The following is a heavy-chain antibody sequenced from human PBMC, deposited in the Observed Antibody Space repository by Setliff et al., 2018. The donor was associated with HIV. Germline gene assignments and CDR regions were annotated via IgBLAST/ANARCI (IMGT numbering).Heavy chain of an antibody. CDR2: INPQTGGT. CDR3: AKDGTSITIFGMVEY. Sequence: ASVKVSCKASGYTLSSHYIHWVRQAPGHRPEWVGWINPQTGGTNFAQKFQGRITMTSDTSVNTVFIELSRLKSDDTALYYCAKDGTSITIFGMVEYWGQGALVTVSS. V-gene: IGHV1-2*02. D-gene: IGHD3-3*01. J-gene: IGHJ4*02. CDR1: GYTLSSHY.